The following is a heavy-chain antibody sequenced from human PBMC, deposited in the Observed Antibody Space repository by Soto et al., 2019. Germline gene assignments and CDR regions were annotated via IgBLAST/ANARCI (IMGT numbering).Heavy chain of an antibody. D-gene: IGHD6-13*01. Sequence: ETLSLTITVSGGSISSYYWSWILQPPGKGLEWIGYIYYSGSTNYNPSLKSRVTISVDTSKNQFSLKLSSVTAADTAVYYCALAAAGTGLFDYWGQGTLVTVSS. CDR2: IYYSGST. J-gene: IGHJ4*02. CDR1: GGSISSYY. CDR3: ALAAAGTGLFDY. V-gene: IGHV4-59*01.